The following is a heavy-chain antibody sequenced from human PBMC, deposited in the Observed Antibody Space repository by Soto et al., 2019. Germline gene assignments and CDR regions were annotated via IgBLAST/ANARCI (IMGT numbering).Heavy chain of an antibody. CDR1: GGSISSGGYY. V-gene: IGHV4-31*03. J-gene: IGHJ4*02. D-gene: IGHD6-13*01. Sequence: QVQLQESGPGLVKPSQTLSLTCTVSGGSISSGGYYWSWIRQHPGKGLEWIGYIYYSGSTYYNPSLKSRVTMAVDTPNNQFSRKLSSVTAANTAVYYCAREDPASAGSYPVFDYWGQGTLVTVSS. CDR2: IYYSGST. CDR3: AREDPASAGSYPVFDY.